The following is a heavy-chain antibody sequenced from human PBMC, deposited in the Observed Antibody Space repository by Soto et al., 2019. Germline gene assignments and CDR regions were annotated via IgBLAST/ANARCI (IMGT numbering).Heavy chain of an antibody. D-gene: IGHD6-19*01. Sequence: QVQLQESGPGLVKPSQTLSLTCTVSGGSISSGGYYWSWIRQHPGKGLEWIGYIYYSGSTYYNPSLTRRVTISADTSKNQFALKLSSVTAADTAVYYCARHVGGYSSCWAFDYWGHGTLVTVSS. CDR3: ARHVGGYSSCWAFDY. V-gene: IGHV4-31*03. CDR1: GGSISSGGYY. CDR2: IYYSGST. J-gene: IGHJ4*01.